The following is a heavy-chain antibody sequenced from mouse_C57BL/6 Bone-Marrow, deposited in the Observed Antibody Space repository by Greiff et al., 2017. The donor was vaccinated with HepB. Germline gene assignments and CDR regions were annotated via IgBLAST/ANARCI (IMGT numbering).Heavy chain of an antibody. CDR3: ARPQIYYDYGDAMDY. V-gene: IGHV5-12*01. D-gene: IGHD2-4*01. CDR1: GFTFSDYY. J-gene: IGHJ4*01. CDR2: ISNGGGST. Sequence: EVKLVESGGGLVQPGGSLKLSCAASGFTFSDYYMYWVRQTPEKRLEWVAYISNGGGSTYYPDTVKGRFTISRDNAKNTLYLQMSRLKSEDTAMYYCARPQIYYDYGDAMDYWGQGTSVTVSS.